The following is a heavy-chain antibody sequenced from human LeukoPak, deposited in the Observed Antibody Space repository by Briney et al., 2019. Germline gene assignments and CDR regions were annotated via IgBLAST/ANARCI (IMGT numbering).Heavy chain of an antibody. CDR2: ISSSSSYI. V-gene: IGHV3-21*01. Sequence: GGSLRLSCAASGFTFSSYSMNWVRQAPGKGLEWVSSISSSSSYIYYADSVKGRFTISRDNAKNSLYLQMNSLRAEDTAVYYCASFSYYDSGGPDYWGQGTLVTVSS. J-gene: IGHJ4*02. CDR3: ASFSYYDSGGPDY. D-gene: IGHD3-22*01. CDR1: GFTFSSYS.